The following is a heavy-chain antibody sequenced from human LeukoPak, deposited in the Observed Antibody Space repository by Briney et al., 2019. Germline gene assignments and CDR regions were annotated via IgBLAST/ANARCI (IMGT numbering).Heavy chain of an antibody. Sequence: GESLKISCKGSGYSFTSYWIGWVRQMPGKGLEWMGIIFPGDSDARYSPFFQGQVTISADRSITTAYLQWSSLEASDTAMYYCATRHKTEYAFDLWGQGTMVTVSS. CDR1: GYSFTSYW. CDR2: IFPGDSDA. J-gene: IGHJ3*01. CDR3: ATRHKTEYAFDL. D-gene: IGHD2-21*01. V-gene: IGHV5-51*01.